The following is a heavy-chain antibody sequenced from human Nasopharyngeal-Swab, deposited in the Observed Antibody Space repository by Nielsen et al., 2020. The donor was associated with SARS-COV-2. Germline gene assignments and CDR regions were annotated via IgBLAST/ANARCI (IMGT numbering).Heavy chain of an antibody. J-gene: IGHJ6*03. CDR2: IYYSGST. Sequence: WIRQPPGKGLEWIGSIYYSGSTYYNPSLKRRGTISVDTSKNQFSLKLSSVTAADTAVYYCAKSPPRGWGYYYYMDVWGKGTTVTVSS. D-gene: IGHD6-19*01. V-gene: IGHV4-39*01. CDR3: AKSPPRGWGYYYYMDV.